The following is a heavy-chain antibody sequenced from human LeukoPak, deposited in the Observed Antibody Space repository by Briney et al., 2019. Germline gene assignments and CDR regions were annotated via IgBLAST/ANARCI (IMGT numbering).Heavy chain of an antibody. J-gene: IGHJ4*02. CDR1: GGSISSYY. Sequence: KPSETLSLTCTVSGGSISSYYWSWIRQPAGKGLEWIGRIYTSGSTNYNPSLKSRVTISVDTSKNQFSLKLSSVTAADTAVYYCARTGVEMATIYFDYWGQGTLVTVSS. V-gene: IGHV4-4*07. D-gene: IGHD5-24*01. CDR3: ARTGVEMATIYFDY. CDR2: IYTSGST.